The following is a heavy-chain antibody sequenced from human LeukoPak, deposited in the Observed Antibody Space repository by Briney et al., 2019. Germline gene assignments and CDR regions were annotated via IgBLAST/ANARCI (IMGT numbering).Heavy chain of an antibody. CDR2: IYHSGSP. D-gene: IGHD4-23*01. Sequence: SETLSLTCAVSGGSISSNNWWGWVRQPPGKGLEWIGEIYHSGSPNYNPSLKSRVTISVDKSRNHFSLNLSSVTAADTAVYYCARDQRYDGNSWYFDLWGHGTLVTVSS. J-gene: IGHJ2*01. CDR3: ARDQRYDGNSWYFDL. CDR1: GGSISSNNW. V-gene: IGHV4-4*02.